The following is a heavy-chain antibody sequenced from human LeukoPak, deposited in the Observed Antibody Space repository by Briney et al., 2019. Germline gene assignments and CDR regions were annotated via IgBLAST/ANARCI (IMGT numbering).Heavy chain of an antibody. V-gene: IGHV4-39*01. CDR2: IYYSGST. CDR1: GGSISSSSYY. J-gene: IGHJ4*02. CDR3: ARRTVGIRQSRPPFDY. Sequence: SETLSLTCTVSGGSISSSSYYWGWIRQPPGKGLEWIGSIYYSGSTYYNPSLKSRVTISVDTSKNQFSLKLSSVTAADTAVYYCARRTVGIRQSRPPFDYWGQGTLVTVSS. D-gene: IGHD5-18*01.